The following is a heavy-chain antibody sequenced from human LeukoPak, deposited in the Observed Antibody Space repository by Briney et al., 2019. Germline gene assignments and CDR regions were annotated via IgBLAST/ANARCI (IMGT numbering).Heavy chain of an antibody. CDR1: GFTFSSYA. V-gene: IGHV3-23*01. CDR2: ISGSGGIT. D-gene: IGHD2/OR15-2a*01. J-gene: IGHJ4*02. Sequence: GGSLRLSCAASGFTFSSYAMSWVRQAPGKGLEWVSAISGSGGITDYADSVKGRLTISRDNSKNTVYLRMDSLRGEDTAIYYCAKAQGTTYFFDYWGQGALVTVSS. CDR3: AKAQGTTYFFDY.